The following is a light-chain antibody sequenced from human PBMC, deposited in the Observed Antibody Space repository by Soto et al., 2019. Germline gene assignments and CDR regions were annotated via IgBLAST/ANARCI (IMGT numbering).Light chain of an antibody. V-gene: IGKV3-11*01. Sequence: EIVSTQSPATLSLSPGERATLSCRASQSVSNFLAWYQQKPGQAPRLLIYEASNRATGIPARFSGSGSGTDFTLTISSLQPEDFAVYYCQQRSNRPPWTFGQGTKVEI. CDR3: QQRSNRPPWT. J-gene: IGKJ1*01. CDR1: QSVSNF. CDR2: EAS.